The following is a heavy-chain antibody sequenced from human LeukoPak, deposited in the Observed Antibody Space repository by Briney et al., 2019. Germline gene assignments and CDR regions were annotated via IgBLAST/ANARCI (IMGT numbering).Heavy chain of an antibody. Sequence: GESLKTSCKGSGYSFTNYWIGWVRQMPGKGLEWMGIIYPGDSNTRYSPSFQGQVTISADKSITTAYLQWSSLKASDTAMYYCARLQGRWGGRYYYYYGMDVWGQGTTVTVSS. D-gene: IGHD7-27*01. CDR1: GYSFTNYW. CDR3: ARLQGRWGGRYYYYYGMDV. J-gene: IGHJ6*02. V-gene: IGHV5-51*01. CDR2: IYPGDSNT.